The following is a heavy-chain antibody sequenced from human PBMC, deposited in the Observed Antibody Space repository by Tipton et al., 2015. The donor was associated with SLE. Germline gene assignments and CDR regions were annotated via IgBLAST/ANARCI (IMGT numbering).Heavy chain of an antibody. V-gene: IGHV4-59*08. CDR2: VCNSVST. CDR1: GASFSSFC. D-gene: IGHD3-10*01. CDR3: ARQRLRLLSPLDA. J-gene: IGHJ6*02. Sequence: TLSLTCTVSGASFSSFCWNWIRQSPGKGLEWIACVCNSVSTNYDPSLKSRGTISVDTSKNHFSLELTSVTAADTAVYYCARQRLRLLSPLDAWGQGTTVTVSS.